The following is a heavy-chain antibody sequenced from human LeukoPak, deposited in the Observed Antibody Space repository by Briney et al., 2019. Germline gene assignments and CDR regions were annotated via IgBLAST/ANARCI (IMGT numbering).Heavy chain of an antibody. D-gene: IGHD3-10*01. CDR2: FSGSGGSI. Sequence: PGGSLRLSCVASGFTFSSYAMSWVRQAPGKGLEWVSSFSGSGGSIYYADSVKGRFTISRDNSKNTLYLQMNSLRAEDTAVYYCARRRRVTFGDFDYWGQGTLVTVSS. J-gene: IGHJ4*02. CDR1: GFTFSSYA. V-gene: IGHV3-23*01. CDR3: ARRRRVTFGDFDY.